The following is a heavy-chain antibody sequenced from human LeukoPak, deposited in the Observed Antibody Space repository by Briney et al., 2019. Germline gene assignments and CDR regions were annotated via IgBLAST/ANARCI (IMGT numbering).Heavy chain of an antibody. Sequence: GGSLRLSCAASGFTFSSYEMNWVRQAPGKGLEGVSYISSSGDTIYYADSVKGRFTISRDSAKNSLYLQMNSLRAEDTAVYYCARDLVGVTIFDYWGQGTLVTVS. CDR3: ARDLVGVTIFDY. D-gene: IGHD2-21*02. CDR1: GFTFSSYE. J-gene: IGHJ4*02. V-gene: IGHV3-48*03. CDR2: ISSSGDTI.